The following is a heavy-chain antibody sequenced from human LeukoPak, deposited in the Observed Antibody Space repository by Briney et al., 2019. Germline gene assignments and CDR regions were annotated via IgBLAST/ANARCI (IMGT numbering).Heavy chain of an antibody. D-gene: IGHD2-2*01. CDR3: ARELGFCTSTSCPLSPY. V-gene: IGHV1-46*01. CDR1: RYTFTRYY. J-gene: IGHJ4*02. Sequence: ASLKVSCKASRYTFTRYYMHCVRQAPGHGLEWMGIINPSGGSTSYAQKFQGRVTLTPDTSTSTLYMELSSLRPQDTALYYCARELGFCTSTSCPLSPYWGQGTLVTVSS. CDR2: INPSGGST.